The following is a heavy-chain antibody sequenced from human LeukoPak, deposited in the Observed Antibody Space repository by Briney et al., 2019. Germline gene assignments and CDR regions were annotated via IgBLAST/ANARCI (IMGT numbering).Heavy chain of an antibody. Sequence: SETLSLTCAVYGGSFSGYYWSWIRQPPGKGLEWIGEINHSGSTNYNPSLKSRVTISVDTSKNQFSLKLSSVTAADTAAYYCATPYGSYYNAEYFQHWGQGTLVTVSS. CDR1: GGSFSGYY. CDR2: INHSGST. V-gene: IGHV4-34*01. J-gene: IGHJ1*01. CDR3: ATPYGSYYNAEYFQH. D-gene: IGHD1-26*01.